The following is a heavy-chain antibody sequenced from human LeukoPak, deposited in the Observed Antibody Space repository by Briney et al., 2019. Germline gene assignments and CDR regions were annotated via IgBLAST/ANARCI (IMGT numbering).Heavy chain of an antibody. CDR3: ARWLPSNDWFDP. J-gene: IGHJ5*02. D-gene: IGHD5-12*01. V-gene: IGHV1-58*01. Sequence: SVKVSCKASGFTFTSSAVQWVRQARGQRLEWIGWIVVGSGNTNYAQKFQERVTITRDMSTSTAYMELSSLRSDDTAVYYCARWLPSNDWFDPWGQGTLVTVSS. CDR2: IVVGSGNT. CDR1: GFTFTSSA.